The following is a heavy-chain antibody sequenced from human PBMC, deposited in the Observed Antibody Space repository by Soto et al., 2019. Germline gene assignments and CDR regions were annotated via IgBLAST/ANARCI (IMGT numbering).Heavy chain of an antibody. CDR3: ARDGGELLRTIDY. Sequence: GGSLRLSCAASGFTFSSYGMNWVRQAPGKGLKRVSYISSSSSTIYYADSVKGRFTISRDNAKNSLYLQINSLREEDKAVYYCARDGGELLRTIDYWGQGTLVTVSS. J-gene: IGHJ4*02. V-gene: IGHV3-48*02. CDR2: ISSSSSTI. D-gene: IGHD1-26*01. CDR1: GFTFSSYG.